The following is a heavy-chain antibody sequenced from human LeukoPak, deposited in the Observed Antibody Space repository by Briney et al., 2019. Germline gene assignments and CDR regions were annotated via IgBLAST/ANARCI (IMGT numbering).Heavy chain of an antibody. CDR1: GYSFSSYW. CDR3: ARNVVRGIIYDWFDP. CDR2: IYPGDSDT. Sequence: GESLKISCKGSGYSFSSYWTAWVRQMPGKGLEWMGVIYPGDSDTRYSPSFQGQVTISADKSISTAYLQWSSLKASDTAMYYCARNVVRGIIYDWFDPWGQGTLVTVSS. V-gene: IGHV5-51*01. D-gene: IGHD3-10*01. J-gene: IGHJ5*02.